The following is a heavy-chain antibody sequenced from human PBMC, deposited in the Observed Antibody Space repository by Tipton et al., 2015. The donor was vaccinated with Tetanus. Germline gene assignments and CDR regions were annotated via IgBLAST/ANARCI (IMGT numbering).Heavy chain of an antibody. CDR1: GFTFSSYA. CDR3: ARHSGSYPFDY. V-gene: IGHV4-4*07. D-gene: IGHD1-26*01. J-gene: IGHJ4*02. CDR2: IYTSGST. Sequence: LRLSCAASGFTFSSYAMSWVRQPAGKGLEWIGHIYTSGSTNYNPSLKSRVTMSVDTSKNQFSLRLTSVTAADTGVYYCARHSGSYPFDYWGQGTLVTVSS.